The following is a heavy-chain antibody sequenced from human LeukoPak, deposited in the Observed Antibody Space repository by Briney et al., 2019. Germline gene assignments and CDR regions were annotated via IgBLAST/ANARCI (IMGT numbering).Heavy chain of an antibody. J-gene: IGHJ6*03. CDR1: GFKFDDFG. CDR2: TNWDGAST. CDR3: GRVHCSTTSCYDYYDYYMDV. V-gene: IGHV3-20*04. D-gene: IGHD2-2*01. Sequence: GGSLRLSCAASGFKFDDFGMSWVRHVPGKGLEWVSGTNWDGASTGYGDSVKGRFTISRDNVKNSLYLQMNSLRVEDTALYFCGRVHCSTTSCYDYYDYYMDVWGKGTTVTVSS.